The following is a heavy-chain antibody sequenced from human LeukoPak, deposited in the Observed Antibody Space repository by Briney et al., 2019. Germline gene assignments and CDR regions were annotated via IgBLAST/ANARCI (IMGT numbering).Heavy chain of an antibody. J-gene: IGHJ6*03. CDR3: AKGERVRGVGYYYMDV. CDR1: GFTFDDYT. V-gene: IGHV3-43*01. CDR2: ISWDGGST. Sequence: GGSLRLSCAASGFTFDDYTMHWVRQAPGRGLEWVSLISWDGGSTYYADSVKGRFTISRDNSKNSLYLQMNSLRTEDTALYYCAKGERVRGVGYYYMDVWDKGTTVTISS. D-gene: IGHD3-10*01.